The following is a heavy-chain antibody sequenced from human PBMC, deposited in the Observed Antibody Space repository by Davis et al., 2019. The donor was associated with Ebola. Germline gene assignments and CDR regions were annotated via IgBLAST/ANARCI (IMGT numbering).Heavy chain of an antibody. D-gene: IGHD2-8*01. V-gene: IGHV3-30-3*01. CDR3: AKGMSRSAYYAMDV. CDR2: ISYDGSNK. CDR1: GFTFSSYA. Sequence: GGSLRLSCAASGFTFSSYAMHWVRQAPGKGLEWVAIISYDGSNKYYADSVKGRFTISRDNSKNTLYLQINSLRAEDTAVYYCAKGMSRSAYYAMDVWGQGTTVTVSS. J-gene: IGHJ6*02.